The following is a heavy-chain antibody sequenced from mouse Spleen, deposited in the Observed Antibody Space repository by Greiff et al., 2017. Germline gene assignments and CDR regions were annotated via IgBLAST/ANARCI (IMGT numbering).Heavy chain of an antibody. Sequence: QVQLQQSGPELVKPGASVKISCKASGYSFTSYYIHWVKQRPGQGLEWIGWIYPGSGNTKYNEKFKGKATLTADTSSSTAYMQLSSLTSEDSAVYYCASHYDYDVDYAMDYWGQGTSVTVSS. D-gene: IGHD2-4*01. V-gene: IGHV1-66*01. CDR1: GYSFTSYY. CDR3: ASHYDYDVDYAMDY. CDR2: IYPGSGNT. J-gene: IGHJ4*01.